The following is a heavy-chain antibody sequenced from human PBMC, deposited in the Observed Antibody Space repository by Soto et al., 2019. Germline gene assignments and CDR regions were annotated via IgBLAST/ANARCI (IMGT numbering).Heavy chain of an antibody. V-gene: IGHV3-33*01. CDR1: GFTFSSYG. J-gene: IGHJ4*02. CDR3: ARDRGSDDPIDY. D-gene: IGHD6-19*01. CDR2: IWHDGKNK. Sequence: QVQLVESGGGVVQTGRSLRLSCAASGFTFSSYGIHWVRQAPGKGLEWVAVIWHDGKNKYYADSVEGRFTISRDNSKNTLYLQMNSLRAEDTAVYYCARDRGSDDPIDYWGQGTLVTVSS.